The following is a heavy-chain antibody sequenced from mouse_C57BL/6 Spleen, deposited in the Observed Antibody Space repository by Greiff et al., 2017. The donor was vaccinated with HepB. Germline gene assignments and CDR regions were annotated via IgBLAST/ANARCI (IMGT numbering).Heavy chain of an antibody. Sequence: VQLQQSGTELVKPGASVKLSCKASGYTFTSYWMHWVKQRPGQGLEWIGNINPSNGGTNYNEKFKSKATLTVDKSSSTAYMQLSSLTSEDSAVYYCAREEMVTTPFAYWGQGTLVTVSA. D-gene: IGHD2-2*01. CDR2: INPSNGGT. CDR1: GYTFTSYW. CDR3: AREEMVTTPFAY. V-gene: IGHV1-53*01. J-gene: IGHJ3*01.